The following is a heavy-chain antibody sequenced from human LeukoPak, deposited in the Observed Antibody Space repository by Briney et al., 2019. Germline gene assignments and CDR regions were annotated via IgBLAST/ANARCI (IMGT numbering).Heavy chain of an antibody. CDR1: GGSIIGYS. CDR3: ARYYCSPTTCYYFDY. J-gene: IGHJ4*02. V-gene: IGHV4-59*08. D-gene: IGHD2-2*01. Sequence: PSETLSLTCTVSGGSIIGYSWSWIRQPPGKGLEWIGYIHSGSTNSNPSLQSRVTISADTSKNQFSLKLSSVTAADTAVYYCARYYCSPTTCYYFDYWGRGTLVTVSS. CDR2: IHSGST.